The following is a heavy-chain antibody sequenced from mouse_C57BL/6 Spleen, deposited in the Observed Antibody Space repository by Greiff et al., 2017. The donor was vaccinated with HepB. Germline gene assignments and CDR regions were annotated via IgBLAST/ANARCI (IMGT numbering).Heavy chain of an antibody. D-gene: IGHD1-1*01. CDR3: ARVYYYGSSYGFAY. CDR2: INYDGSST. CDR1: GFTFSDYY. V-gene: IGHV5-16*01. Sequence: EVKLMESEGGLVQPGSSMKLSCTASGFTFSDYYMAWVRQVPEKGLEWVANINYDGSSTYYLDSLKSRFIISRDNAKNILYLQMSSLKSEDTATYYCARVYYYGSSYGFAYWGQGTLVTVSA. J-gene: IGHJ3*01.